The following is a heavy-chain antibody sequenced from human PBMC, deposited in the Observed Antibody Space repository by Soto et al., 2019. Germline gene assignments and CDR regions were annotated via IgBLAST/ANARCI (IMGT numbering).Heavy chain of an antibody. CDR3: APGSYDILTGYPYLDY. D-gene: IGHD3-9*01. CDR2: MNHSGST. J-gene: IGHJ4*02. Sequence: SETLSLTCAVYGGAFSGYYWSWIRQPSGKGLEWSGEMNHSGSTNYNPSRKSRVTISVDTSKNQFSLKLSSVTAADTAVDYCAPGSYDILTGYPYLDYWGQGTLVTVSS. V-gene: IGHV4-34*01. CDR1: GGAFSGYY.